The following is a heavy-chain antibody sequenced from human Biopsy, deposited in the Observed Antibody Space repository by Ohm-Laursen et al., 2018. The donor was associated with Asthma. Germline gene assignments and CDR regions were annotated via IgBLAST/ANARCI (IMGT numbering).Heavy chain of an antibody. CDR1: GFSFSSYA. V-gene: IGHV3-23*01. CDR3: AKDKVGGGGSYQYGMDV. CDR2: VSLNGENT. D-gene: IGHD1-26*01. Sequence: SLRLSCAASGFSFSSYAMSWVRQAPGQGLEWVSSVSLNGENTYYTDSVKGRFTISRDNPENTLYLQMSSLGAEDTAIYYCAKDKVGGGGSYQYGMDVWGQGTTVTVSS. J-gene: IGHJ6*02.